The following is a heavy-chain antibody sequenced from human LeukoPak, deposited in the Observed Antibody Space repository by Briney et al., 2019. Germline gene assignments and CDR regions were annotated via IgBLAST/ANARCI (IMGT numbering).Heavy chain of an antibody. V-gene: IGHV1-69*04. CDR3: ARDYGQTDY. Sequence: ASVKLSCKASGGTFSSYAISWVRQAPGQGLEWMGRIIPILGIANYAQKFQGRVTITADKSTSTAYMELSSLRSEDTAVYYCARDYGQTDYWGQGTLVTVSS. CDR2: IIPILGIA. D-gene: IGHD3-16*01. CDR1: GGTFSSYA. J-gene: IGHJ4*02.